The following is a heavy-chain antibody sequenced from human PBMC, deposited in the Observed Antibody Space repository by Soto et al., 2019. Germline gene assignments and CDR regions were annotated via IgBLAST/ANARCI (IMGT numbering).Heavy chain of an antibody. CDR2: IYYSGST. CDR3: ARDASSTSLGWFDP. Sequence: QVQLQESGPGLVKPSQTLSLTCTVSGGSISSGGYYWSWIRQHPGKGLEWIGYIYYSGSTYYNPSLKSRVTISVDTSKNQFSLKLSSVTAADSAVYYCARDASSTSLGWFDPWGQGTLVTVSS. CDR1: GGSISSGGYY. J-gene: IGHJ5*02. V-gene: IGHV4-31*03. D-gene: IGHD2-2*01.